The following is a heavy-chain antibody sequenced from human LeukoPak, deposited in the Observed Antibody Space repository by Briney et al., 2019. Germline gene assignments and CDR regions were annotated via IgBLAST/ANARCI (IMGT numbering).Heavy chain of an antibody. J-gene: IGHJ4*02. V-gene: IGHV4-34*01. Sequence: SETLSLTCAVSGGSFSAFFWRWIRQPPGKGLEWIGSIYYSGSTYYNPSLKSRVTISVDTSKNQFSMKLSSVTAADTAVYYCARAYGYSYAPLPDYWGQGTLVTVSS. CDR1: GGSFSAFF. CDR3: ARAYGYSYAPLPDY. D-gene: IGHD5-18*01. CDR2: IYYSGST.